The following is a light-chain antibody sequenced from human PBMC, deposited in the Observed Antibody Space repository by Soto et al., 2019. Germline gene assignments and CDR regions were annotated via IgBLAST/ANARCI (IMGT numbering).Light chain of an antibody. CDR2: SAS. V-gene: IGKV1-12*01. J-gene: IGKJ3*01. CDR3: QHADSFPLP. Sequence: DIQMTQSPSSVSASVGDRVTITCRASQGISRWLAWYQQKPGKAPNLLIYSASTLYSGVPSRFSGSGSGTDFTLTIRSLQPEDLEPYYCQHADSFPLPFGPGTKVDSK. CDR1: QGISRW.